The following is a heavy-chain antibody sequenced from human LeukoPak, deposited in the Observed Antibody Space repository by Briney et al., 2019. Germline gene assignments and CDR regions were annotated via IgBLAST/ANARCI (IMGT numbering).Heavy chain of an antibody. D-gene: IGHD3-22*01. CDR3: ARGPDSSGYYYGY. V-gene: IGHV1-2*02. J-gene: IGHJ4*02. CDR2: INPNSGGT. CDR1: GYTFTGYY. Sequence: ASVKVSCKASGYTFTGYYMHWVRQAPGQGLEWMGWINPNSGGTNYAQKFLGRVTMTRDTSISTAYMELSRLRSDDTAVYYCARGPDSSGYYYGYWGQGTLVTVSS.